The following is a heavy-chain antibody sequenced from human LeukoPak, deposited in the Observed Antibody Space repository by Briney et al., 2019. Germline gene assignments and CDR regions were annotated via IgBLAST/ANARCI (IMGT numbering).Heavy chain of an antibody. J-gene: IGHJ4*02. D-gene: IGHD5-12*01. CDR3: ARGYSGYDPSVFDY. CDR2: IYYSGST. Sequence: PSETLSLTCTVSGGSISSSSYYWGWLRQPPGKGLEWIGSIYYSGSTYYNPSLKSRVTISVDTSKNQFSLKLSSVTAADTAVYYCARGYSGYDPSVFDYWGQGTLVTVSS. CDR1: GGSISSSSYY. V-gene: IGHV4-39*01.